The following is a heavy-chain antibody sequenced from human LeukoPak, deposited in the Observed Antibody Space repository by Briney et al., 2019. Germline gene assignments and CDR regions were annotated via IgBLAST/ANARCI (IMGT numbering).Heavy chain of an antibody. V-gene: IGHV1-2*02. Sequence: ASVKVXCKASGYTFTCYYMHWVRQAPGQGREWMGWINPNSGGTNYAQKFQGRVTITRDTSISTAYMELSRLRSDDTAVYYCAISPTEYSSSYFDYWGQGTLVTVSS. CDR1: GYTFTCYY. CDR2: INPNSGGT. J-gene: IGHJ4*02. D-gene: IGHD6-6*01. CDR3: AISPTEYSSSYFDY.